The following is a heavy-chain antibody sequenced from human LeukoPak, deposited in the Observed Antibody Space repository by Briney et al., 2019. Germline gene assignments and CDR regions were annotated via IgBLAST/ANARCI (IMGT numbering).Heavy chain of an antibody. CDR2: INPNSGGT. Sequence: ASVKVSCKASGYTFTGYYMHWVRQAPGQGLEWMGWINPNSGGTNYAQKFQGRVTMTRDTSISTAYMELSRLRSDDTAVYYCATDLFYDILTGYSSWGQGTLVTVSS. J-gene: IGHJ5*02. CDR1: GYTFTGYY. V-gene: IGHV1-2*02. CDR3: ATDLFYDILTGYSS. D-gene: IGHD3-9*01.